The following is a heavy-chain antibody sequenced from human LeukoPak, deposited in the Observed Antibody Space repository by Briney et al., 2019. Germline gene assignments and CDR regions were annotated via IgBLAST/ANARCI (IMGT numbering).Heavy chain of an antibody. CDR3: ARVEIPAATDKPGIFDY. D-gene: IGHD2-2*01. Sequence: PGGSLRLSCAASGFTFSSYSMNWVRQAPGKGLEWVSSISSSSSYIYYADSVKGRFTISRDNAKNSLYLQMNSLRAEDTAVYYCARVEIPAATDKPGIFDYWGQGTLVTVSS. CDR1: GFTFSSYS. J-gene: IGHJ4*02. V-gene: IGHV3-21*01. CDR2: ISSSSSYI.